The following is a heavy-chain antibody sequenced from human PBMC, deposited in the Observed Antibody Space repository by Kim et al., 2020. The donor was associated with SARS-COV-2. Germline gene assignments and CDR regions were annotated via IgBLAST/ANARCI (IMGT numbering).Heavy chain of an antibody. Sequence: SETLSLTCAVYGGSFSGYYWSWIRQPPGKGLEWIGEINHSGSTNYNPSLKSRVTISVDTSKNQFSLKLSSVTAADTAVYYCARRWVLFYGGNPGNYFDY. V-gene: IGHV4-34*01. CDR3: ARRWVLFYGGNPGNYFDY. CDR1: GGSFSGYY. J-gene: IGHJ4*01. CDR2: INHSGST. D-gene: IGHD4-17*01.